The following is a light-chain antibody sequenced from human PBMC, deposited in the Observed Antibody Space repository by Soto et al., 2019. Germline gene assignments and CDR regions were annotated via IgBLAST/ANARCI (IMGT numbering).Light chain of an antibody. CDR3: QQYGSSPWT. J-gene: IGKJ1*01. Sequence: EIVSTPSPAPLSLSPGERTTLSCSASQGVASNYLAWYQQKPGQAPRPLIYGASSRATGAPDRFSGSGSGTDFTLTIRRLEPEDSAVYYCQQYGSSPWTFGQGTKVDIK. V-gene: IGKV3-20*01. CDR1: QGVASNY. CDR2: GAS.